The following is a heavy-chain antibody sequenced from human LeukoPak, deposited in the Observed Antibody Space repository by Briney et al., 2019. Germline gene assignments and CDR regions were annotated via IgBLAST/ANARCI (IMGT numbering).Heavy chain of an antibody. D-gene: IGHD3-22*01. CDR3: ARDVAPYYDSSGYYLDY. Sequence: GASVKVSCKASGYTFTGYYMHWVRQAPGRGLEWMGWINPNSGGTNYAQKFQGRVTMTRDTSISTAYMELSRLRSDDTAVYYCARDVAPYYDSSGYYLDYWGQGTLVTVSS. CDR2: INPNSGGT. J-gene: IGHJ4*02. V-gene: IGHV1-2*02. CDR1: GYTFTGYY.